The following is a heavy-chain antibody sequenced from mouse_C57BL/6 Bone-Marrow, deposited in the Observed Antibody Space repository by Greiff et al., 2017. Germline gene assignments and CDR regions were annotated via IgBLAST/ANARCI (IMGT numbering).Heavy chain of an antibody. CDR1: GYTFTSYW. Sequence: QVQLKQSGAELAKPGASVKLSCKASGYTFTSYWMHWVKQRPGQGLEWIGYINPSSGYTKYNQKFKDKATLTADKSSSTAYMQLSSLTYEDSAVYYCASSIVTPYYYAMDYWGQGTSVTVSS. V-gene: IGHV1-7*01. CDR2: INPSSGYT. D-gene: IGHD2-5*01. CDR3: ASSIVTPYYYAMDY. J-gene: IGHJ4*01.